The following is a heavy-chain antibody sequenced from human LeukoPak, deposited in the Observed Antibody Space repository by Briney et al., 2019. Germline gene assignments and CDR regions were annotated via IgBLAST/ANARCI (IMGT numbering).Heavy chain of an antibody. CDR2: IRSKANSYAT. J-gene: IGHJ5*02. Sequence: GGPLRLSCAASGFTFSGSAMHWVRQASGKGLEWVGRIRSKANSYATAYAASVKGRFTISRDDSKNTAYLQMNSLKTEDTAVYYCTRRSYCSSTSCYTLGFDPWGQGTLVTVSS. CDR1: GFTFSGSA. V-gene: IGHV3-73*01. CDR3: TRRSYCSSTSCYTLGFDP. D-gene: IGHD2-2*02.